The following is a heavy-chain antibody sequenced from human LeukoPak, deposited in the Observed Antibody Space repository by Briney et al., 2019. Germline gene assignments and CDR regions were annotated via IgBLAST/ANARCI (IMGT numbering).Heavy chain of an antibody. J-gene: IGHJ4*02. V-gene: IGHV3-48*01. CDR3: AKAGYCSSTSCYGVDY. Sequence: GGSLRLSCAASGFTFSSYSVNWVRQAPGKGLEWVSYISSSSSTIYYADSVKGRFTISRDNSKNTLYLQMNSLRAEDTAVYYCAKAGYCSSTSCYGVDYWGQGTLVTVSS. CDR2: ISSSSSTI. CDR1: GFTFSSYS. D-gene: IGHD2-2*03.